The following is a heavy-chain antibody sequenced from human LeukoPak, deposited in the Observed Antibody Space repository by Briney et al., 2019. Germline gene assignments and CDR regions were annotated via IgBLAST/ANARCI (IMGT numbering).Heavy chain of an antibody. Sequence: GGSLRPSCAASGFTFSSYAMSWVRQAPGKGLEWVSAISGSGGSTYYADSVKGRFTISRDNSKNTLYLQMNSLRAEDTAVYYCAKADIVVVVAAIRFDYWGQGTLVTVSS. J-gene: IGHJ4*02. D-gene: IGHD2-15*01. CDR1: GFTFSSYA. CDR2: ISGSGGST. V-gene: IGHV3-23*01. CDR3: AKADIVVVVAAIRFDY.